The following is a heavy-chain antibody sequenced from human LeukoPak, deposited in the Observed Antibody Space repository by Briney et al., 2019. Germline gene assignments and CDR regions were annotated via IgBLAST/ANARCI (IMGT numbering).Heavy chain of an antibody. CDR3: AKRGYYYYDSSGLNYYFDY. CDR1: GFTFSSYA. V-gene: IGHV3-23*01. CDR2: ISGSGGST. J-gene: IGHJ4*02. D-gene: IGHD3-22*01. Sequence: GGSLRLSCAASGFTFSSYAMSWVRQAPGKGLEWVSAISGSGGSTYYADSVKGRFTISRDNSKNTLYLQMNSLRAEDTAVYYCAKRGYYYYDSSGLNYYFDYWGQGTLVAVSS.